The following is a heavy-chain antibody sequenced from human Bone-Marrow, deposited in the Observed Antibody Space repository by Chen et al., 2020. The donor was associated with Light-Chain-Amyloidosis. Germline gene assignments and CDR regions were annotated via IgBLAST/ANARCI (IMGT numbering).Heavy chain of an antibody. CDR3: TTDPSDYDFWSGSRWFDP. CDR1: GFTFSKAW. J-gene: IGHJ5*02. Sequence: EVQLVESGGGLVKPGGSLRLSCAASGFTFSKAWMSWVRQAPGKGLEWVGRIKSKSDGGTTDYAAPVKGRFTISRDDSKNTLYLQMNSLKTEDTAVYYCTTDPSDYDFWSGSRWFDPRGQGTLVTVSS. CDR2: IKSKSDGGTT. D-gene: IGHD3-3*01. V-gene: IGHV3-15*01.